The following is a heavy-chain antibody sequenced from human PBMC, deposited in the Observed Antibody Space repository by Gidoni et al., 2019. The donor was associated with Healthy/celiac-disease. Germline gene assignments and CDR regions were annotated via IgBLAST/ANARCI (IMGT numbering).Heavy chain of an antibody. Sequence: EVQLVESGGGLVKPGGSLRLSCAASGFTFSSYSMNWVRPAPGKGLGWVSSISSSSSYIYYAVSVKGRFTISRDNAKNSLYLQMNSLRAEDTAVYYCARGTGGGDAFDIWGQGTMVTVSS. CDR1: GFTFSSYS. CDR2: ISSSSSYI. CDR3: ARGTGGGDAFDI. J-gene: IGHJ3*02. D-gene: IGHD3-10*01. V-gene: IGHV3-21*01.